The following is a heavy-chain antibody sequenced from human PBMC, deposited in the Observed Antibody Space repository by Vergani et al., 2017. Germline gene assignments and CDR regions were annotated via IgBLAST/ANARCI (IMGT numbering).Heavy chain of an antibody. V-gene: IGHV2-5*02. Sequence: QITLKESGPTLVKPTQTLTLTCTFSGFSLSTSGVGVGWIRQPPGKALEWLALIYWDDDKRYSPSLKSRLTITKDTSKNQVVLTMTNMDPVDTATYYCAHSENIAENLYNWFDPWGQGTLVTVSS. CDR3: AHSENIAENLYNWFDP. J-gene: IGHJ5*02. CDR2: IYWDDDK. CDR1: GFSLSTSGVG. D-gene: IGHD5-12*01.